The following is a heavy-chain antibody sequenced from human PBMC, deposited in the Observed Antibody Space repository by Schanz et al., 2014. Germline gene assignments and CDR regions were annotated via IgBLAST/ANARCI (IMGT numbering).Heavy chain of an antibody. CDR3: AKYRGYYRVSGSYRELEY. D-gene: IGHD3-10*01. CDR2: IKKDGSEK. V-gene: IGHV3-7*03. Sequence: EVQLAESGGGLVQPGGSLRLSCAASTFTFSGFWMTWVRQAPGKGLEWVANIKKDGSEKYYVDSVKGRFTISRDNAKNSLFLQMNSLRPEDTAVYYCAKYRGYYRVSGSYRELEYWGQGTLVTVSS. J-gene: IGHJ4*02. CDR1: TFTFSGFW.